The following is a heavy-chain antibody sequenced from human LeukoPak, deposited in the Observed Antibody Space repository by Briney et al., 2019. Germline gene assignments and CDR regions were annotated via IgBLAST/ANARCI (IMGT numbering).Heavy chain of an antibody. J-gene: IGHJ4*02. CDR2: IYYSGST. CDR3: ARGGYTAMGQVTDDIVDY. Sequence: SQTLSLTCTVSGGSISSGDYYWSWIRQPPGKGLEWIGYIYYSGSTYYIPSLKSRVTISVDTSKNQFSLKLSSVTAADTAVYYCARGGYTAMGQVTDDIVDYWGQGTLVTVSS. D-gene: IGHD5-18*01. V-gene: IGHV4-30-4*01. CDR1: GGSISSGDYY.